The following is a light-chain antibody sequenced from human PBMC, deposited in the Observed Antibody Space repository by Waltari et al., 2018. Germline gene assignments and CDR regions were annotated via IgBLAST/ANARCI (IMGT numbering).Light chain of an antibody. Sequence: EIVLTQSPATLSLSPGERATLSCRASQSVRSVLAWYQQKPGQAPRLLIHDASNRATGIPVSFSGSGSGTDFTLTIRSLEPEDFAVYYCQQRINWPLTFGGGTKVEIK. V-gene: IGKV3-11*01. J-gene: IGKJ4*01. CDR3: QQRINWPLT. CDR1: QSVRSV. CDR2: DAS.